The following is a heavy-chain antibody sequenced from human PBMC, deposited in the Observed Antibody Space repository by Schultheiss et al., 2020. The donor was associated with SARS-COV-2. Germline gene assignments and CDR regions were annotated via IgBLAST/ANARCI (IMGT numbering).Heavy chain of an antibody. V-gene: IGHV3-21*04. Sequence: GGSLRLSCAASGFTFSSYGMHWVRQAPEKGLEWVSAISGSGGSTYYADSVKGRFTISRDNAKNSLYLQMNSLRAEDTAVYYCARDRVKDAFDIWGQGTMVTVSS. CDR3: ARDRVKDAFDI. J-gene: IGHJ3*02. CDR2: ISGSGGST. CDR1: GFTFSSYG.